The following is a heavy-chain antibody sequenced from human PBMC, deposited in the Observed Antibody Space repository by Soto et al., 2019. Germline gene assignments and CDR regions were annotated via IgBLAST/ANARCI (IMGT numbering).Heavy chain of an antibody. Sequence: QVQLVQSGAEVKKPGASVKVSCKASGYTFTSYSISWMRQAPGQGLEWMGWISAYNGNTNYAQKLQGRVTMTTDTSTSTAYMELRSLRSDDTAVYYCAISFYDSSGYYRRSYWSFDLWVRGTLVTVSS. D-gene: IGHD3-22*01. CDR2: ISAYNGNT. V-gene: IGHV1-18*01. CDR1: GYTFTSYS. CDR3: AISFYDSSGYYRRSYWSFDL. J-gene: IGHJ2*01.